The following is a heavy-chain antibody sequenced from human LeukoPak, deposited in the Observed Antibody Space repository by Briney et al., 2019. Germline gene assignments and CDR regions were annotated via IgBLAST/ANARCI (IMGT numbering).Heavy chain of an antibody. D-gene: IGHD1-26*01. CDR2: ISSNGGST. J-gene: IGHJ5*02. V-gene: IGHV3-64*01. CDR1: GFTFSSYA. Sequence: PGGSLRLSCAASGFTFSSYAMHWVRQAPGKGLEYVSAISSNGGSTYHANSVKGRFTISRDNSKDTLYLQMGSLRAEDMAMYYCVRDTAVGHTRKFDPWGQGTLVTVSS. CDR3: VRDTAVGHTRKFDP.